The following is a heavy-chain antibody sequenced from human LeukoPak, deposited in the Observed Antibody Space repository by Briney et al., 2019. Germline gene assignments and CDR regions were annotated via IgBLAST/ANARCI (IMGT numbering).Heavy chain of an antibody. CDR3: ARDFRGSVDAFDI. CDR2: IYYSGRT. J-gene: IGHJ3*02. V-gene: IGHV4-61*01. CDR1: GGSVSSGNYY. Sequence: SETLSLTCTVSGGSVSSGNYYWNWMRQPPGKGLEWIGYIYYSGRTNYNPSLKSRVSISVDTSKNQFSLKLSSVTAADTAVYYCARDFRGSVDAFDIWGQGTMVAVSS.